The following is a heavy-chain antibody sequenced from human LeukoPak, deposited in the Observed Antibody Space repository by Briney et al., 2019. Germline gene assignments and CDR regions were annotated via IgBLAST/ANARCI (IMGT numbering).Heavy chain of an antibody. CDR3: AKSSYYDARGYYREYYFDY. CDR2: ISGSGGST. V-gene: IGHV3-23*01. Sequence: PGGSLRLSCAASRFTFSSYGMSWLRQAPGKGLEWVSSISGSGGSTYYADDVKGRFTISRDKSKNTLYLQMDSLRDEDTAVYYCAKSSYYDARGYYREYYFDYWGQGTLVTVSS. J-gene: IGHJ4*02. D-gene: IGHD3-22*01. CDR1: RFTFSSYG.